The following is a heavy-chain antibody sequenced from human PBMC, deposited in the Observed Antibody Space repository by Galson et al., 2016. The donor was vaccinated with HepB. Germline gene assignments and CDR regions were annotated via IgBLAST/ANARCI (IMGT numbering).Heavy chain of an antibody. Sequence: QAPGKGLEWVAIIWYNGINKFYADSVKGRFTISRDNSKNTLYLQMNSLRVEDTAVYYCAREYVDGSGAYYIGYWGQGTLVTVSS. D-gene: IGHD3-10*01. CDR2: IWYNGINK. V-gene: IGHV3-33*01. CDR3: AREYVDGSGAYYIGY. J-gene: IGHJ4*02.